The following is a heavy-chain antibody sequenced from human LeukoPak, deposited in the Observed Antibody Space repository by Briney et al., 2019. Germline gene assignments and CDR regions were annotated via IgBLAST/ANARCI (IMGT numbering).Heavy chain of an antibody. D-gene: IGHD3-3*01. CDR2: IYHSGST. J-gene: IGHJ4*02. V-gene: IGHV4-4*02. Sequence: SETLSLTCAVSGGSISSSNWWSWVRQPPGKGLEWIGEIYHSGSTNYNPSLKSRVTISVDTSKNQFSLKLSPVTAADTAVYYCAGGKRVVLRFLEWLPPDYWGQGTLVTVSS. CDR3: AGGKRVVLRFLEWLPPDY. CDR1: GGSISSSNW.